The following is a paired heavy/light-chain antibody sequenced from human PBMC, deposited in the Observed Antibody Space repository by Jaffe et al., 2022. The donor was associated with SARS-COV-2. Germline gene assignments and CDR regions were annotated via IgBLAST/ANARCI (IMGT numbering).Light chain of an antibody. V-gene: IGLV2-8*01. CDR1: SSDVGGYNY. CDR2: EVS. Sequence: QSALTQPPSASGSPGQSVTISCTGTSSDVGGYNYVSWYQQHPGKAPKLMIYEVSKRPWPSGVPDRFSGSKSGNTASLTVSGLQAEDEADYYCSSYAGSNNWVFGGGTKLTVL. CDR3: SSYAGSNNWV. J-gene: IGLJ3*02.
Heavy chain of an antibody. CDR3: VAAGYSSGWHGFGY. J-gene: IGHJ4*02. V-gene: IGHV3-13*01. D-gene: IGHD6-19*01. CDR1: GLTFSNYD. CDR2: IATAGDT. Sequence: EVQLVESGGGLVQPGGSLRLSCAASGLTFSNYDMHWVRQVTGQGLEWVSAIATAGDTYYPGSVKGRFTISRENAKNSLYLQMNSLRAGDTAVYYCVAAGYSSGWHGFGYWGQGTLVTVSS.